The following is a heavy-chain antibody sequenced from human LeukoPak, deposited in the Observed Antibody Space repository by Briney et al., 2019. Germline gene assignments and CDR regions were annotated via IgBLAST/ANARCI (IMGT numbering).Heavy chain of an antibody. J-gene: IGHJ6*02. V-gene: IGHV4-59*01. CDR2: IYYSGST. CDR1: GGSISSYY. D-gene: IGHD1-7*01. CDR3: ARDNWNYGSSMDV. Sequence: SETLSLTCTVSGGSISSYYWSWIRQPPGKGLEWIGYIYYSGSTNYNPPLKGRVTISVDTSENQFSLKLSSVTAADTAVYYCARDNWNYGSSMDVWGQGTTVTVSS.